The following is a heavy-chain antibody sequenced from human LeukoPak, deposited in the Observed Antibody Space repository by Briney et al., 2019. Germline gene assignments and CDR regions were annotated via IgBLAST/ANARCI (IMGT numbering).Heavy chain of an antibody. CDR1: GGTFSSYA. V-gene: IGHV1-69*06. D-gene: IGHD6-19*01. CDR3: ARSFGSGWYYFDY. CDR2: IVPIFGTA. Sequence: SVKVSCKASGGTFSSYAISWVRQAPGQGLEWMGGIVPIFGTANYAQKFQGRVTITADKSTSTAYMELSSLRSEDTAVYYCARSFGSGWYYFDYWGQGTLVSVS. J-gene: IGHJ4*02.